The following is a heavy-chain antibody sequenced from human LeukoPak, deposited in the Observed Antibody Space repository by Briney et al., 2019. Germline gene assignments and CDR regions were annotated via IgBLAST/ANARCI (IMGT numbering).Heavy chain of an antibody. CDR2: IYSGGNT. CDR3: ARNRVATIYGNFDH. J-gene: IGHJ4*02. V-gene: IGHV3-66*01. D-gene: IGHD5-12*01. Sequence: GGSLRLSCAVSGFTVSSSYMSWVRQAPGKGPEWVSFIYSGGNTYYTDSVKGRFTISRDNSKNTLYLQMNSLRAEDTAVYYCARNRVATIYGNFDHWGQGTLVTVPS. CDR1: GFTVSSSY.